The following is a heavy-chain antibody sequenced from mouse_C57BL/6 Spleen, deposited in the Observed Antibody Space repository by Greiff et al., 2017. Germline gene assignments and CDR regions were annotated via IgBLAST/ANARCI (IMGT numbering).Heavy chain of an antibody. D-gene: IGHD1-1*01. CDR2: IWGDGST. CDR3: ARPVFINYVRYYAMDY. V-gene: IGHV2-3*01. Sequence: VQGVESGPGLVAPSQSLSITCTVSGFSLTSYGVSWVRQPPGKGLEWLGVIWGDGSTNYHSALISRLSISKDNSKSQVFLKLNSLQTDDTATFYCARPVFINYVRYYAMDYWGQGTSVTVSS. CDR1: GFSLTSYG. J-gene: IGHJ4*01.